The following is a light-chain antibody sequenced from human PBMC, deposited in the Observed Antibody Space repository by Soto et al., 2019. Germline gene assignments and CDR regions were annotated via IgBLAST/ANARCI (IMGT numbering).Light chain of an antibody. Sequence: EVVMTQSPAVLSVSPGETATLSCRASQSISSKLAWYQQKPGQAPRLLIYGAVTRATGIPARFSGSGSTTDFTLTSSSLHSEDCAVYYCQQYNNWLSWTFGQGTKVEIK. V-gene: IGKV3-15*01. CDR3: QQYNNWLSWT. J-gene: IGKJ1*01. CDR2: GAV. CDR1: QSISSK.